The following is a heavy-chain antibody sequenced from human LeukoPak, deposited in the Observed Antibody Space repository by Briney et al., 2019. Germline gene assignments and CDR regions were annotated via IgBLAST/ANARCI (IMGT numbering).Heavy chain of an antibody. V-gene: IGHV3-23*01. J-gene: IGHJ4*02. D-gene: IGHD3-3*01. Sequence: AGGSLRLSCAASGFTFSSYAMSWVRQAPGKGLEWVSAISGSGGSTYYADSVKGRFTISRDNAKNSLYLQMNSLRAEDTAVYYCARDLLFGPRDYWGQGTLVTVSS. CDR1: GFTFSSYA. CDR3: ARDLLFGPRDY. CDR2: ISGSGGST.